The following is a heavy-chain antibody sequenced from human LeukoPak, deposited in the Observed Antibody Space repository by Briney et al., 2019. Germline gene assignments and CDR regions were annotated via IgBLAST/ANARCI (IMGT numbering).Heavy chain of an antibody. D-gene: IGHD3-10*01. CDR2: LYSGGSI. CDR1: GLIVPSNY. V-gene: IGHV3-53*01. Sequence: GGSLRLSFTAPGLIVPSNYMSWVRQAPGKGLEWVSALYSGGSIYYADSVKGRFTISRDNSKNTLYLQMNSLRAEDTAVYYCARDPSGGLYHFDHWGQGTLVTVSS. CDR3: ARDPSGGLYHFDH. J-gene: IGHJ4*02.